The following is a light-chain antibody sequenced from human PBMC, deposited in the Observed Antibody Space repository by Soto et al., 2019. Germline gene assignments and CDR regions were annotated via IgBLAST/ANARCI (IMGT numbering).Light chain of an antibody. CDR3: QQYGSSPIT. Sequence: EIVLTQSPGTLSLSPGERATLSCRASQSVTSSYLAWYQHKPGLAPRLLIYGASSGATDIPDRFSGSGSGTDFTLTISRLEPEDFAVYYCQQYGSSPITFGQGTRLEIK. J-gene: IGKJ5*01. V-gene: IGKV3-20*01. CDR2: GAS. CDR1: QSVTSSY.